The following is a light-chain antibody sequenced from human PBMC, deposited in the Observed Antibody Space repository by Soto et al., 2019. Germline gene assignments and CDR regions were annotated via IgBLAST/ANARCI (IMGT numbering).Light chain of an antibody. CDR1: QRVSSN. Sequence: EIVMTQSPVTLSVSPGERATLSCRASQRVSSNVAWYQQKPGQAPRLLIYGASTRATGIPARFSGSGSETEFTLTISSLQSEDFAVYYCQQYNNWPPYTFGQGTKGDIK. CDR2: GAS. CDR3: QQYNNWPPYT. V-gene: IGKV3-15*01. J-gene: IGKJ2*01.